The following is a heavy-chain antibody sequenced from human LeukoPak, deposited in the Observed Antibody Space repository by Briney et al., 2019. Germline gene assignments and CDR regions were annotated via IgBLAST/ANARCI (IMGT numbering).Heavy chain of an antibody. J-gene: IGHJ4*02. V-gene: IGHV1-18*01. CDR2: ISAYNGNT. CDR3: ARGGWIARHIEETRYFDY. Sequence: GASVKVSCKASGYTFTSYGISWVRQAPGQGLEWMGWISAYNGNTNYAQKLQGRVTMTTDTSTSTAYMELRSLRSDDTAVYYCARGGWIARHIEETRYFDYWGQGTLVTVSS. D-gene: IGHD2-2*03. CDR1: GYTFTSYG.